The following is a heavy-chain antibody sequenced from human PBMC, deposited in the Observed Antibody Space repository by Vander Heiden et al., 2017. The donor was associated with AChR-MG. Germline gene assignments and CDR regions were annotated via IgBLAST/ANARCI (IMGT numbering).Heavy chain of an antibody. V-gene: IGHV3-33*01. Sequence: QVQLVESGGGVVQPGRSLRLSCAASGFTFGSYGMHWVRQAPGKGLGWVAVIWYDGSNKYYADSVKGRFTISRDNSKNTLYLQMNSLRAEDTAVYYCARDFRTGTTGAFDIWGQGTMVTVSS. CDR1: GFTFGSYG. CDR3: ARDFRTGTTGAFDI. CDR2: IWYDGSNK. J-gene: IGHJ3*02. D-gene: IGHD1-1*01.